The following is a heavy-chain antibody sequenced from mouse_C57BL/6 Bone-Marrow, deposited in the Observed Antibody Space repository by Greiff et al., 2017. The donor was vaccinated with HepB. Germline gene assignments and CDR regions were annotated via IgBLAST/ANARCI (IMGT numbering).Heavy chain of an antibody. D-gene: IGHD1-1*01. CDR3: ARSLYYGSRPAWFAY. CDR1: GYTFTSYW. V-gene: IGHV1-55*01. Sequence: QVQLKQPGAELVKPGASVKMSCKASGYTFTSYWITWVKQRPGQGLEWIGDIYPGSGSTNYNEKFKSKATLTVDTSSSTAYMQLSSLTSEDSAVYYCARSLYYGSRPAWFAYWGQGTLVTVSA. CDR2: IYPGSGST. J-gene: IGHJ3*01.